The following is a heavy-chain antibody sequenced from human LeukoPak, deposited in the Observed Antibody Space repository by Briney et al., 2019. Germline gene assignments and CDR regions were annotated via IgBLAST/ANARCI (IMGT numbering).Heavy chain of an antibody. V-gene: IGHV1-18*01. J-gene: IGHJ3*02. CDR1: GYRLRNHG. Sequence: ASVKVSCKASGYRLRNHGISWVRQAPGQGLEWMGWIGADSGDAHGDTHYAEKFQGRVTMTTDTSTSTAYIELRSLRSDDTAVYYCARDIPGEGSLDGFDIWGQGTMVTVSS. D-gene: IGHD2-21*01. CDR3: ARDIPGEGSLDGFDI. CDR2: IGADSGDAHGDT.